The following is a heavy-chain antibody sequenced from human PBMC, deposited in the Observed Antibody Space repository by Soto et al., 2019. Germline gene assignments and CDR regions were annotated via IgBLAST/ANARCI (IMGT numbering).Heavy chain of an antibody. Sequence: PSETLSLTCTVSGGSIGTYYWSWIRQSPGKGLEWIANIYYSGTTNYNPSLKSQVTISMDTSKNQFSLTLSSVTAADTAVYYCARDSTDRWFDPWGQGTLVTVSS. CDR3: ARDSTDRWFDP. CDR2: IYYSGTT. J-gene: IGHJ5*02. CDR1: GGSIGTYY. V-gene: IGHV4-59*01.